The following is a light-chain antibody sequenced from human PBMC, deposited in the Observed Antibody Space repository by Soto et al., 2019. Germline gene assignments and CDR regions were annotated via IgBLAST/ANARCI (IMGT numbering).Light chain of an antibody. V-gene: IGLV4-60*02. CDR3: ETWDSYTRT. CDR1: SEHSSYI. J-gene: IGLJ2*01. Sequence: QSVLTQSSSASASLGSSVKLTCTLSSEHSSYIIAWHQQQPRKAPRYLMLLEGSGSYTKGSGVPDRFSGSSSGADRYLTISNVQFDDEADYYCETWDSYTRTFGGGTKLTVL. CDR2: LEGSGSY.